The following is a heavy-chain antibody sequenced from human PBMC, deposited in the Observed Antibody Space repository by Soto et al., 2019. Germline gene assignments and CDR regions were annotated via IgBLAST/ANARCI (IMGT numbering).Heavy chain of an antibody. CDR1: GFSLSTSGVG. CDR2: IFWEDDK. Sequence: QITLKESGPTLVNPTQTLTLTCTFSGFSLSTSGVGVGWIRQPPGKALEWLALIFWEDDKRYSPSLKNRLTITMDTSKNQVVLTMNNMDPVNTATSYCAHRSYGDKSLVTFDFWGQGTLVTVSS. V-gene: IGHV2-5*02. CDR3: AHRSYGDKSLVTFDF. D-gene: IGHD4-17*01. J-gene: IGHJ3*01.